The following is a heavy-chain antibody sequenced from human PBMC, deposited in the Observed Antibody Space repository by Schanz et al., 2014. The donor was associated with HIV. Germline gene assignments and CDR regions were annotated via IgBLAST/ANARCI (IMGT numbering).Heavy chain of an antibody. D-gene: IGHD4-17*01. J-gene: IGHJ4*02. CDR3: ARYLGGDDGDFYFDY. CDR2: INTDNGNT. Sequence: QVQLVQSGADVKKPGASVRVSCKVSGYNFSGYYMHWVRQAPGQGLEWIGWINTDNGNTNYAQKFQGRVTMTTDTSTSTAYMELSSLRSEDTAVYYCARYLGGDDGDFYFDYWGQGTLVTVSS. V-gene: IGHV1-2*02. CDR1: GYNFSGYY.